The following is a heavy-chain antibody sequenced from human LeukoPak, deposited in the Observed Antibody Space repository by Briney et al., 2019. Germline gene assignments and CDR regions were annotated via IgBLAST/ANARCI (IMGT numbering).Heavy chain of an antibody. J-gene: IGHJ4*02. D-gene: IGHD3-16*01. V-gene: IGHV3-20*04. CDR2: INWNGGST. Sequence: GGSLRLSCAASGFTFDDYGMSWVRQAPGKGLEWVSGINWNGGSTGYADSVKGRFTISRDNAKNPLYLQMNSLRAEDTALYYCARAFSGLRLGELGYWGQGTLVTVSS. CDR3: ARAFSGLRLGELGY. CDR1: GFTFDDYG.